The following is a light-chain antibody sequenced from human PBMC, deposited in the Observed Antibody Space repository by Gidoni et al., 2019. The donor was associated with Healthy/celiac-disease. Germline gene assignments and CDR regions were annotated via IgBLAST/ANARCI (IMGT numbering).Light chain of an antibody. CDR1: QSVSSN. V-gene: IGKV3-15*01. Sequence: EIVMTQSPATLSVSPGERATLSCTASQSVSSNLAWYQQKPGQAPRLLIYGASTRATGIPARFSGSGSGTEFTLTISSLQSEDFAVYYCQQYNNWRSYTFGQGTKLEIK. CDR2: GAS. CDR3: QQYNNWRSYT. J-gene: IGKJ2*01.